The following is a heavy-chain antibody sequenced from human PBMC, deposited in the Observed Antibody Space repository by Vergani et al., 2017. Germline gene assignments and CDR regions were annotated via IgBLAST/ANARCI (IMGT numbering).Heavy chain of an antibody. Sequence: QVQLQESGPGLVKPSQTLSLTCTVSGGSISSGDYYWSWIRQPPGKGLEWIGYIYYSWSTYYNPSLKSRVTISVDTSKNQLSLKLSSVTAADTAVYYCARDPQLGIEGFDYWGQGTLVTVSS. V-gene: IGHV4-30-4*01. CDR3: ARDPQLGIEGFDY. D-gene: IGHD7-27*01. CDR1: GGSISSGDYY. CDR2: IYYSWST. J-gene: IGHJ4*02.